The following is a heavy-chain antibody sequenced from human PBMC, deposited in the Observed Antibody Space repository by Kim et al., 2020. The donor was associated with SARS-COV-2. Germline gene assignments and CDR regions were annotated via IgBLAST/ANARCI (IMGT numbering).Heavy chain of an antibody. V-gene: IGHV3-21*01. CDR1: GFTFSSYS. CDR3: ASHPYYYDFRVDY. CDR2: ISSSSSYI. J-gene: IGHJ4*02. Sequence: GGSLRLSCAASGFTFSSYSMNWVRQAPGKGLEWVSSISSSSSYIYYADSVKGRFTISRDNAKNSLYLQMNSLRAEDTAVYYCASHPYYYDFRVDYWGQGTLVTVSS. D-gene: IGHD3-3*01.